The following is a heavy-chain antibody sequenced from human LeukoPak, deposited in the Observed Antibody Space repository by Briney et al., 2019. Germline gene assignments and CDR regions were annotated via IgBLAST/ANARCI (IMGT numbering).Heavy chain of an antibody. CDR1: GFTFSSYD. D-gene: IGHD2-8*02. J-gene: IGHJ4*02. CDR2: SRNYGGST. Sequence: GGSLRLSCAASGFTFSSYDMSWVRQAPGKGLEWVSGSRNYGGSTYYADSVKGRFTISRDNSKNTLYLQMNSLRAEDTAVYYCAKPAPGVVYLYWGQGTLVTVTS. CDR3: AKPAPGVVYLY. V-gene: IGHV3-23*01.